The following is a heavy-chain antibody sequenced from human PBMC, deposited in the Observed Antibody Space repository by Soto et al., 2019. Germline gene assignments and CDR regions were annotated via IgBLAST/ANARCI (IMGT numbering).Heavy chain of an antibody. CDR1: GYSFTSYW. J-gene: IGHJ6*02. CDR2: IYPGDSDT. CDR3: ARRSSIAARPYYYYYCMDV. Sequence: GESLKISCKGSGYSFTSYWISWVRQMPGKGLEWMGIIYPGDSDTRYSPSFQGQVTISADKSISTAYLQWSSLKASDTAMYYCARRSSIAARPYYYYYCMDVWGQGTTVTVSS. D-gene: IGHD6-6*01. V-gene: IGHV5-51*01.